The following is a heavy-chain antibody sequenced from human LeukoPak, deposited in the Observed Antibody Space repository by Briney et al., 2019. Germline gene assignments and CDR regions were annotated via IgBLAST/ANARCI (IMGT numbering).Heavy chain of an antibody. CDR3: ARDARWSRKGSAVDY. CDR2: IYYSGST. Sequence: SETLSLTCTVSGSISSGDYYWSWIRQHPGKGLEWIGYIYYSGSTYYNPSLKSRVTISVDTSKNESSLSLSSVTAADTAVYYCARDARWSRKGSAVDYWGQGTLVTVSS. V-gene: IGHV4-31*03. J-gene: IGHJ4*02. D-gene: IGHD4-23*01. CDR1: GSISSGDYY.